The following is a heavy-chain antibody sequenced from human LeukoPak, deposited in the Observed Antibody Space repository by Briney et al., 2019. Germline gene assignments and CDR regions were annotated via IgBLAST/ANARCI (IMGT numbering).Heavy chain of an antibody. CDR1: GLTFSSCL. D-gene: IGHD6-13*01. CDR3: ASGQQEHNY. J-gene: IGHJ4*02. CDR2: IKQDGSEK. Sequence: VWSLRLSRAPSGLTFSSCLMIWVGQAARKGLELVANIKQDGSEKYYLDSVKGQFTISRDNAKNSLYRQMNSLRAEDPAVYSCASGQQEHNYWGQRTLVTVSS. V-gene: IGHV3-7*01.